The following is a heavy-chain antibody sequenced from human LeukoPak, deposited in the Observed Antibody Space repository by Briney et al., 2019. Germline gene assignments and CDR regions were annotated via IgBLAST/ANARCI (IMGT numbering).Heavy chain of an antibody. J-gene: IGHJ4*02. CDR3: ARDLHFERRFDY. V-gene: IGHV1-2*02. CDR1: GYTFTGYY. Sequence: ASVKVSRKASGYTFTGYYMHWVRQAPGQGLEWMGWINPNSGGTNYAQKFQGRVTMTRDTSISTAYMELSRLRSDDTAVYYCARDLHFERRFDYWGQGTLVTVSS. D-gene: IGHD6-25*01. CDR2: INPNSGGT.